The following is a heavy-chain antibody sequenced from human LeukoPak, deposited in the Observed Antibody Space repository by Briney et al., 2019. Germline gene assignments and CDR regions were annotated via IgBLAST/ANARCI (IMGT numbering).Heavy chain of an antibody. V-gene: IGHV4-34*01. CDR2: INHSGST. Sequence: SETLSLTCAVYGGSFSGYYWSWIRQPPGKGLEWIGEINHSGSTNYNPSLKSRVTISVDTSKNQFSLKLSSVTAADTAVYYCARGFISAADYFDYWGQGTLVTVSS. D-gene: IGHD6-13*01. J-gene: IGHJ4*02. CDR1: GGSFSGYY. CDR3: ARGFISAADYFDY.